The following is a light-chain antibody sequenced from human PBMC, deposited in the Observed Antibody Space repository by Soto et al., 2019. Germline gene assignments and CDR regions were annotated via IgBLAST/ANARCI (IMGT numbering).Light chain of an antibody. Sequence: QSALTQPASASGSPGQSITISCTGTSSDVGVYNYVSWYQQHPGKAPKLMIYEVSNRPSGVSNRFSGSKSGNTASLTISGLQAEDEADYYCSSYTSSSTLVFGGGSKLTVL. J-gene: IGLJ3*02. V-gene: IGLV2-14*01. CDR1: SSDVGVYNY. CDR2: EVS. CDR3: SSYTSSSTLV.